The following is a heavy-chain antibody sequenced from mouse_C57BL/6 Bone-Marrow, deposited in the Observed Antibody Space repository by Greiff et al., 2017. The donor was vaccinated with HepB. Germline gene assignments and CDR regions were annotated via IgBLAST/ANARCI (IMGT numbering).Heavy chain of an antibody. D-gene: IGHD1-1*01. J-gene: IGHJ2*01. CDR3: TDYGSSKDY. CDR1: GFTFSNYW. CDR2: IRLKSDNYAT. V-gene: IGHV6-3*01. Sequence: EVKLLESGGGLVQPGGSMKLSCVASGFTFSNYWMNWVRQSPEKGLEWVAQIRLKSDNYATHYAESVKGRFTISRDDSKSSVYLQMNNLRAEDTGIYYCTDYGSSKDYWGQGTTLTVSS.